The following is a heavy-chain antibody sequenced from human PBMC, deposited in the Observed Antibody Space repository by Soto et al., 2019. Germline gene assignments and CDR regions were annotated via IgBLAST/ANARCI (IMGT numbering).Heavy chain of an antibody. Sequence: GESLKISCQASGYSFSNFWIAWVRQMPGEGLEWLGIIYPDDSDTRYSPSFLGQVTISADKSIKTTYLQWSSLKASDTAIYFCASSILVTSTMNYFDLWGQGTLVTVSS. CDR1: GYSFSNFW. J-gene: IGHJ4*02. CDR3: ASSILVTSTMNYFDL. V-gene: IGHV5-51*01. D-gene: IGHD3-22*01. CDR2: IYPDDSDT.